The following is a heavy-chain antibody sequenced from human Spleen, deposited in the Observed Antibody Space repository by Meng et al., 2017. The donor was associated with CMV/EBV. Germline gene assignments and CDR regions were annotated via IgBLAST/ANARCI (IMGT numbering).Heavy chain of an antibody. D-gene: IGHD6-13*01. CDR2: INPKTGDT. CDR1: GYTFTDYY. J-gene: IGHJ4*02. V-gene: IGHV1-2*02. CDR3: AREGTGSTWFRVLKY. Sequence: ASVQVSCKASGYTFTDYYVHWVRQDPGQGLEWMGWINPKTGDTIYAQKFQGRVTMTRDTSITTAYMELSSLTSDDAAVYYCAREGTGSTWFRVLKYWGQGALVTVSS.